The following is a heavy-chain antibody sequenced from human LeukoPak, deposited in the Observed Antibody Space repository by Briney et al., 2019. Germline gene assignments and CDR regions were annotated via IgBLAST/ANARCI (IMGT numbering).Heavy chain of an antibody. J-gene: IGHJ4*02. V-gene: IGHV1-69*13. CDR3: ARELRLFGSSPIDY. CDR1: GGTFSSYA. CDR2: VIPIFGTA. D-gene: IGHD6-6*01. Sequence: SVKVSCKASGGTFSSYAISWVRQAPGQGLEWMGGVIPIFGTANYAQKFQGRVTITADESTSTAYMELSSLRSEDTAVYYCARELRLFGSSPIDYWGQGTLVTVSS.